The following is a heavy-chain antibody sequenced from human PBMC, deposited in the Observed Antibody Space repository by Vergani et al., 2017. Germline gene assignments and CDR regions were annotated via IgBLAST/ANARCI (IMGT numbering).Heavy chain of an antibody. CDR3: ARGGSQPWDIVVVPVGYYYYGMDV. D-gene: IGHD2-2*01. CDR1: GFTFSSYG. V-gene: IGHV3-33*01. Sequence: QVQLVESGGGVVQPGRSLRLSCAASGFTFSSYGMHWVRQAPGKGLEWVAVIWYDGSNKYYADSVKGRFTISRDNSKNTLYLQMNSLRAEDTAVYYCARGGSQPWDIVVVPVGYYYYGMDVWGQGTTVTVSS. CDR2: IWYDGSNK. J-gene: IGHJ6*02.